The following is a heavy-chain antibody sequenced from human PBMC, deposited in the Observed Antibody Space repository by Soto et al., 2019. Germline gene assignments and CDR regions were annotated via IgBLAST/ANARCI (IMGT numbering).Heavy chain of an antibody. CDR3: ERDTRESDSTGYRPSDL. D-gene: IGHD3-22*01. V-gene: IGHV3-7*05. CDR1: RITFNYYW. J-gene: IGHJ5*02. CDR2: IKEDGSEK. Sequence: EVQLVESGGGLVQPGGSLRLSCAASRITFNYYWMTWVRQAPGKGLEWVANIKEDGSEKHYVDSVKGRFTISRDNAKNSLYLQMNNLRAEDTAVYYCERDTRESDSTGYRPSDLWGQGALVTVSS.